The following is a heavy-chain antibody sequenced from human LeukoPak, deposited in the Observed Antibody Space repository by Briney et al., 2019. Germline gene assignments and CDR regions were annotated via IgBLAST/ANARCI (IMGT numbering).Heavy chain of an antibody. Sequence: TSETLSLTCTVSGGSISSYYWSWIRQPPGKGLEWIGYIYYSGSTNYNPSLKSRVTISVDTSKNQFSLKLSSVTAADTAVYYCARESVVTGTFDYWGQGTLVTVSS. V-gene: IGHV4-59*01. D-gene: IGHD3-22*01. CDR1: GGSISSYY. CDR3: ARESVVTGTFDY. J-gene: IGHJ4*02. CDR2: IYYSGST.